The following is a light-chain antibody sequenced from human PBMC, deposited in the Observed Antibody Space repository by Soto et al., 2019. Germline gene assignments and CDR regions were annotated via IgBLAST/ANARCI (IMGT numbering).Light chain of an antibody. CDR2: RAS. Sequence: SPSSLSACIGERLPVPCRASQDIRTELGWYQQKPGKAPKLLIYRASTLKSGVPSRFCGSGSGTEFTLTISSLQPDDFATYYCQHYNIHSEAFGQGTIVDIK. CDR1: QDIRTE. V-gene: IGKV1-5*03. J-gene: IGKJ1*01. CDR3: QHYNIHSEA.